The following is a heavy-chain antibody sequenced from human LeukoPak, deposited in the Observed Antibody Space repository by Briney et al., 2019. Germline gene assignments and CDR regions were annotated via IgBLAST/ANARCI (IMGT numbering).Heavy chain of an antibody. J-gene: IGHJ4*01. V-gene: IGHV3-30*18. CDR3: AKSHWDGYKDY. Sequence: GRSLRLSCAASGFTFSSYGMHWVRQAPGKGLEWVAVISYDGSNKYYADSVKGRFTISRDNSKNTLYLQMNSLRAEDTAVYYCAKSHWDGYKDYWGQEPWSPSPQ. CDR1: GFTFSSYG. D-gene: IGHD5-24*01. CDR2: ISYDGSNK.